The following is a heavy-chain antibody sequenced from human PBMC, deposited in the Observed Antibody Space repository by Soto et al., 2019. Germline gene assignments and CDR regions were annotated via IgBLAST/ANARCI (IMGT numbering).Heavy chain of an antibody. Sequence: GGSLRLSCAASGFTFSSYGMHWVRQAPGKGLEWVAVIWYDGSHKYYADSVKGRFTISRDNSKNTLYLQMNSLRAEDTAVYYCAKDKWVAVGHNWFDPWGQGTRVTVSS. CDR2: IWYDGSHK. CDR3: AKDKWVAVGHNWFDP. J-gene: IGHJ5*02. V-gene: IGHV3-33*06. CDR1: GFTFSSYG. D-gene: IGHD6-19*01.